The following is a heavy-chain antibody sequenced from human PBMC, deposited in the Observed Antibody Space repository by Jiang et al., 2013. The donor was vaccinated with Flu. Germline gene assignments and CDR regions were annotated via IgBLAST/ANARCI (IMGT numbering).Heavy chain of an antibody. D-gene: IGHD3-22*01. V-gene: IGHV6-1*01. Sequence: GLVKPSQTLSLTCAISGDSVSNNSAAWNWIRQSPSRGLEWLGRTYYRSKWNNDYAASVKSRITINPDTSKNQFSLQLNSVTPEDTAVYYCVKATRKVVINDAFDIWGQGTMVTVSS. CDR2: TYYRSKWNN. CDR1: GDSVSNNSAA. J-gene: IGHJ3*02. CDR3: VKATRKVVINDAFDI.